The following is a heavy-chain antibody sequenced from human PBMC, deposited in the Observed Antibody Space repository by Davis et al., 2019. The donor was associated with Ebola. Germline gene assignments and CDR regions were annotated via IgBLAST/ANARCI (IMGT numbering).Heavy chain of an antibody. CDR2: IYYSGST. Sequence: GSLRLSCAASGFTFSSYWMSWVRQPPGKGLEWIGYIYYSGSTNYNPSLKSRVTISVDTSKNQFSLKLSSVTAADTAVYYCARVDYDFWSGYNWFDPWGQGTLVTVSS. CDR1: GFTFSSYW. CDR3: ARVDYDFWSGYNWFDP. V-gene: IGHV4-59*01. J-gene: IGHJ5*02. D-gene: IGHD3-3*01.